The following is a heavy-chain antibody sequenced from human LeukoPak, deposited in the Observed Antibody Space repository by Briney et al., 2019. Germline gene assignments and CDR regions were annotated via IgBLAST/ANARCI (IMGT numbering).Heavy chain of an antibody. J-gene: IGHJ6*03. CDR1: GYTFTGYY. CDR2: INPNSGGT. V-gene: IGHV1-2*02. D-gene: IGHD1-7*01. Sequence: AAVKVSCKASGYTFTGYYMHWVRQAPRQGLEWMGWINPNSGGTNYAQKFQGRVTMTRDTSISTAYMELSRLRSDDTAVYYCAAANYRKDYYYYYYYMDVWGKGTTVTISS. CDR3: AAANYRKDYYYYYYYMDV.